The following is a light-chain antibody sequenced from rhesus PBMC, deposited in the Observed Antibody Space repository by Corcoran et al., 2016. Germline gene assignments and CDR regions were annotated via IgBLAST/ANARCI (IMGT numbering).Light chain of an antibody. V-gene: IGKV3-31*02. J-gene: IGKJ3*01. CDR1: QSASSY. CDR2: GAS. CDR3: QENSHVFT. Sequence: EIVMTQSPATLSLSPVETAIISRRTSQSASSYVAWYQQKPGEAPGLLINGASSRATGIPDRFSGSGSGTDFAPTLTNLEPKDFAVYYCQENSHVFTFGPEAKLDIK.